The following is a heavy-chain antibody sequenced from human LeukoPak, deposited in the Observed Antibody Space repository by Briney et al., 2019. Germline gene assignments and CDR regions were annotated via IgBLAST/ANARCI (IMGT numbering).Heavy chain of an antibody. Sequence: SSETLSLTCAVYGGSFSGYYWNWIRQPPGKGQEWIGEINHSGSTNYNPSLKSRVTISVDTSKNQFSLKLSSVTAADTAVYYCARTPQYSSSYDAFDIWGQGTMVTVSS. CDR1: GGSFSGYY. CDR2: INHSGST. V-gene: IGHV4-34*01. D-gene: IGHD6-6*01. CDR3: ARTPQYSSSYDAFDI. J-gene: IGHJ3*02.